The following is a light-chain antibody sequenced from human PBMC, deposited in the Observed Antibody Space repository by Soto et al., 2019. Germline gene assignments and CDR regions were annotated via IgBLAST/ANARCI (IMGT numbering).Light chain of an antibody. V-gene: IGKV3-15*01. CDR1: QSVRTT. Sequence: EIVMRQSPATLSVSPGQRATLSCRASQSVRTTVAWYHQRPGQAPRLLIYGASTRATGVPDRFSSGGSGTDFTLTVTSLQSEDFGIYYCQQYTDWPTTFGRGTKVEIK. J-gene: IGKJ1*01. CDR2: GAS. CDR3: QQYTDWPTT.